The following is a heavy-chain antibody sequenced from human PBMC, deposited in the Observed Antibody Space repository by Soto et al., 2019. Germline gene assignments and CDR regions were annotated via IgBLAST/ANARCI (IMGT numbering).Heavy chain of an antibody. CDR3: ASEGVATYNFYGMDV. CDR2: ISSYNGDT. CDR1: GYTFTRSG. Sequence: QVQLVQSGAEVKKPGASVKVSCKASGYTFTRSGISWVRQAPGQGPEWMGWISSYNGDTNYAQTFQGRVTMTTDTPTSTAYMELRSLRSDDTAGYYCASEGVATYNFYGMDVWGQGTPVTVSS. J-gene: IGHJ6*02. D-gene: IGHD5-12*01. V-gene: IGHV1-18*01.